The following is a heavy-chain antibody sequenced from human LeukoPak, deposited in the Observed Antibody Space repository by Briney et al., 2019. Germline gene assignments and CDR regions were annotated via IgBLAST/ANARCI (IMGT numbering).Heavy chain of an antibody. V-gene: IGHV5-51*01. J-gene: IGHJ5*02. CDR2: IYPGDSDT. D-gene: IGHD6-6*01. Sequence: EESLKISCKGSGYSFTSYWIGWVRQMPGKGLEWMGIIYPGDSDTRYSPSFQGQVTISADKSISTAYLQWSSLKASDTAMYYCARHVSTREYINWFDPWGQGTLVTVSS. CDR3: ARHVSTREYINWFDP. CDR1: GYSFTSYW.